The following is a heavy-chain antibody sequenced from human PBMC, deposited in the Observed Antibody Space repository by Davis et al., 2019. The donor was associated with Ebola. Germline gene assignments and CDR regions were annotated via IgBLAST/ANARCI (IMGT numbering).Heavy chain of an antibody. CDR3: ARPPGDIVVVPAAQSYYYYYYMDV. CDR2: ISSSSSYI. J-gene: IGHJ6*03. Sequence: GESLKISCAASGFTFSSYNMNWVRQAPGKGLEWVSSISSSSSYIYYADSVKGRFTISRDNAKNSLYLQMNSLRAEDTAVYYCARPPGDIVVVPAAQSYYYYYYMDVWGKGTTVTVSS. V-gene: IGHV3-21*01. CDR1: GFTFSSYN. D-gene: IGHD2-2*01.